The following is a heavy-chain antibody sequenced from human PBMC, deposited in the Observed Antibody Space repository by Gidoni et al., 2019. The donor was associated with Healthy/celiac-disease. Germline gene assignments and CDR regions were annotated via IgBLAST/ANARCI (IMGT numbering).Heavy chain of an antibody. CDR1: GFTFSSSG. V-gene: IGHV3-30*18. CDR2: ISYDGSNK. Sequence: QVQLVESGGGVVQPGRSLRLSCAASGFTFSSSGMHWVRQAPGQGMVWVAVISYDGSNKYYAASVKGRFTISRDNSKNTLYLQMNSLRAEDTAVYYCAKDRRPYSSSSNWFDPWGQGTLVTVSS. J-gene: IGHJ5*02. CDR3: AKDRRPYSSSSNWFDP. D-gene: IGHD6-13*01.